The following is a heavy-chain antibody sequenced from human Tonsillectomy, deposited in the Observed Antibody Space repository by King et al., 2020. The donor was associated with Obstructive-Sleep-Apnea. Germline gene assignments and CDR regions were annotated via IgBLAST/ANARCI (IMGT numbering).Heavy chain of an antibody. CDR3: ARHDPIWMVVTAPFDY. V-gene: IGHV4-59*08. J-gene: IGHJ4*02. Sequence: QLQESGPGLVKPSETLSLTCTVSGGSISSYYWSWIRQPPGKGLEWIGCIYYSGSTNYNPSLKSRVTISVDTSKNQFSLKLSSVTAADTAVYDCARHDPIWMVVTAPFDYWGQGTLVTVSS. CDR1: GGSISSYY. CDR2: IYYSGST. D-gene: IGHD2-21*02.